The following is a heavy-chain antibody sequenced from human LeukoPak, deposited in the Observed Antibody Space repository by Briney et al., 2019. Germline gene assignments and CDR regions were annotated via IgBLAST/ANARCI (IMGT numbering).Heavy chain of an antibody. CDR3: ARDRIAAAGIYYYYYGMDV. D-gene: IGHD6-13*01. CDR2: INTNTGKP. Sequence: GASVKVSCKASGYTFTSYAMNWVRQAPGHGLGWMGWINTNTGKPTYAQGFTGPFVFSLDTSTSTAYLQISSLKGEDTAVYYCARDRIAAAGIYYYYYGMDVWGQGTTVTVSS. V-gene: IGHV7-4-1*02. CDR1: GYTFTSYA. J-gene: IGHJ6*02.